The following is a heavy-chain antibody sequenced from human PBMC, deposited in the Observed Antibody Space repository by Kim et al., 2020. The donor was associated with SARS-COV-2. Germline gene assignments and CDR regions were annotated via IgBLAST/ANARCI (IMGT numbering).Heavy chain of an antibody. J-gene: IGHJ5*02. CDR3: ARDHSEAGTQNWFDP. Sequence: YYNPSLKGRVTISVDTSKNQFSLKRRSVTAADTDVYYCARDHSEAGTQNWFDPWGQGTLVTVSS. D-gene: IGHD3-10*01. V-gene: IGHV4-31*02.